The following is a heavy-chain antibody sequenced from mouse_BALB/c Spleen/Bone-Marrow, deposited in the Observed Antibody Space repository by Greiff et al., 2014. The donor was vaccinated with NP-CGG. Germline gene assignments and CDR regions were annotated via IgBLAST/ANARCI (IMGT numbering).Heavy chain of an antibody. J-gene: IGHJ2*01. Sequence: VQLQESGAELVRPGASVKLSCKASGYTSTSYWINWVKQRPGQGLEWIGNIYPSDSYTNYNQKFKDKATLTVDKSSSTAYMQLSSPTSEDSAVYYCTRKYGPLYYFDYWGQGTTLTVSS. D-gene: IGHD2-10*02. CDR1: GYTSTSYW. V-gene: IGHV1-69*02. CDR2: IYPSDSYT. CDR3: TRKYGPLYYFDY.